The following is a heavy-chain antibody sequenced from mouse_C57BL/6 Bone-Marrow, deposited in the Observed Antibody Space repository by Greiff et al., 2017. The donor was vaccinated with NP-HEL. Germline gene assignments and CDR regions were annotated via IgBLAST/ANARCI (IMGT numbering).Heavy chain of an antibody. CDR1: GYTFTSYW. CDR2: IDPSDSYT. V-gene: IGHV1-59*01. Sequence: QVQLQQPGAELVRPGTSVKLSCKASGYTFTSYWMHWVKQRPGQGLEWIGVIDPSDSYTNYNQKFKGKATLTVDTSSSTAYMQLSSLTSEDSAVYYCARWEHWYFDVWGTGTTVTVSS. D-gene: IGHD4-1*01. J-gene: IGHJ1*03. CDR3: ARWEHWYFDV.